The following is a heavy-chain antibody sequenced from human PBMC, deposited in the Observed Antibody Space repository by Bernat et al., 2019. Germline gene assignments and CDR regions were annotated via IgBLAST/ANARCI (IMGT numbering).Heavy chain of an antibody. CDR1: GGSISSSSYY. CDR2: IYYSGST. V-gene: IGHV4-39*01. J-gene: IGHJ4*02. D-gene: IGHD6-13*01. CDR3: ARQRSSSWYSPFEY. Sequence: QLQLQESGPGLVKPSETLSLTCTVSGGSISSSSYYWGWIRQPPGKGLEWIGSIYYSGSTYYNASLKSRVTISVDTAKSHFSLKLSSVTAADTAVYYCARQRSSSWYSPFEYWGQGTLVTVAS.